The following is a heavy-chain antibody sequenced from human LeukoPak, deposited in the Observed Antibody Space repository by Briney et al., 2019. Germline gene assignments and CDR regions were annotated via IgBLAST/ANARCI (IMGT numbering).Heavy chain of an antibody. V-gene: IGHV4-38-2*02. CDR3: ARDGGYGSYSDY. D-gene: IGHD5-18*01. J-gene: IGHJ4*02. CDR1: GYSISSGYY. CDR2: MYHSGTT. Sequence: SETLSLTCTVSGYSISSGYYWGWIRQPPGKGLEWIGSMYHSGTTYYNPSLKSRVTISVDTPKNQFSLKLSSVTAADTAVYYCARDGGYGSYSDYWGQGTLVTVSS.